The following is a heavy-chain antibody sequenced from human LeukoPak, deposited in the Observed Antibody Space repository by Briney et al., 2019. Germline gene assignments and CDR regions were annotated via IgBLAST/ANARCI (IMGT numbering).Heavy chain of an antibody. CDR2: ISAYNGNT. J-gene: IGHJ6*03. V-gene: IGHV1-18*01. CDR3: DRALSRKNYYYYYMDV. CDR1: GYSFTSYG. Sequence: ASGKVSCQASGYSFTSYGISWVRQAPGQGHEWMGWISAYNGNTNYSQKLQGRVTMTTDTSTSTAYMELRSLRSDDTAVYYCDRALSRKNYYYYYMDVWGKGTTVTVSS. D-gene: IGHD6-13*01.